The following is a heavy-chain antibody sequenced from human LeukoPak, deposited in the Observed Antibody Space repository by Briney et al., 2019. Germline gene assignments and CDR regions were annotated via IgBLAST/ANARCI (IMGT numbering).Heavy chain of an antibody. CDR3: ARGWIQLWSKDAFDI. CDR1: GFTFSSYW. D-gene: IGHD5-18*01. V-gene: IGHV3-7*01. CDR2: IKQDASEK. Sequence: PGGSLRLSCAASGFTFSSYWMSWVRQAPGKGLEWVANIKQDASEKYYVDSVKGRFTISRDNAKNSLYLQMNSLRAEDTAVYYCARGWIQLWSKDAFDIWGQGTMVTVSS. J-gene: IGHJ3*02.